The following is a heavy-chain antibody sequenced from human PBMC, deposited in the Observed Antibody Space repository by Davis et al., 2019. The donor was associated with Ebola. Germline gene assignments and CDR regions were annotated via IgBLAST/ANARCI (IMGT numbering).Heavy chain of an antibody. CDR1: GFTFDDYA. J-gene: IGHJ4*02. CDR3: ARTKMATVNWAFDS. V-gene: IGHV3-48*03. D-gene: IGHD5-24*01. Sequence: GESLKISCAASGFTFDDYAMHWVRQAPGKGLEWVSYISSSGSTIYYADSVKGRFTISRDNAKNSLYLQMNGLTAEDTALYYCARTKMATVNWAFDSWGQGTPVTVSS. CDR2: ISSSGSTI.